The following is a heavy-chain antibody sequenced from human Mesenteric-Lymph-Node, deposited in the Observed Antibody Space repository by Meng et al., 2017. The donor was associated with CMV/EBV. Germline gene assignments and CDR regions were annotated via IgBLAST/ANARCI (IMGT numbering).Heavy chain of an antibody. D-gene: IGHD3-22*01. V-gene: IGHV3-74*01. CDR2: VNSDGSST. Sequence: GESLKISCIASGFTFSNYWMHWVRQTPGTGLLWVSRVNSDGSSTSYADSVKGRFTISRDNAKNTLYLQMNSLRAEDTAVYYCARDGAQIYYYDTSGFFGWGQGTLVTVSS. CDR3: ARDGAQIYYYDTSGFFG. CDR1: GFTFSNYW. J-gene: IGHJ4*02.